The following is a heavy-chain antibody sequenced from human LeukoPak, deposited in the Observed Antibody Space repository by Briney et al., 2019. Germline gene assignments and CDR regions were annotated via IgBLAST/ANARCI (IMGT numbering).Heavy chain of an antibody. Sequence: SETLSLTCTVSGVSISSSSYYWDWIRQPPGKGLEWIGSIYSSGSTYYNPSLKSRVTISVDTSKNQFTLKLSSVTAADTAVYYCAKEGTYTYGASDFDYWGQGTLVTVSS. CDR1: GVSISSSSYY. D-gene: IGHD4/OR15-4a*01. CDR2: IYSSGST. V-gene: IGHV4-39*06. CDR3: AKEGTYTYGASDFDY. J-gene: IGHJ4*02.